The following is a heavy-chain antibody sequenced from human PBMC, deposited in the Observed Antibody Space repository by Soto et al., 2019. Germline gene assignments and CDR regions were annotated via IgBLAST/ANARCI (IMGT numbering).Heavy chain of an antibody. Sequence: QVQLVQSGAEVKKPGSSVKVSCKASGGTFSSYTISWVRQAPGQGLEWMGRIIPILGIANYAQKFKGRVTITADKSTSTAYMELSSLRSEDTAVYYCARVDLDPYNWNYPGFDYWGQGTLVTVSS. CDR2: IIPILGIA. CDR1: GGTFSSYT. J-gene: IGHJ4*02. V-gene: IGHV1-69*02. CDR3: ARVDLDPYNWNYPGFDY. D-gene: IGHD1-7*01.